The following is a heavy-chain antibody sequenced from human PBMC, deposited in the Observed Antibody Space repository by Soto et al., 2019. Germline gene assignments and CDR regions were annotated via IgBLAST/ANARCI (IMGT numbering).Heavy chain of an antibody. CDR1: SGSISSYY. D-gene: IGHD2-2*01. CDR3: ARGYCSSTSCYEFDF. Sequence: PSETLSLTCTVSSGSISSYYWKWIRQPPGKGLEWIGSIYYSENTNYSHSLKSRVTISVDTSKKQFSLKLTSVTAADTAMYYCARGYCSSTSCYEFDFWGQGTLVTV. V-gene: IGHV4-59*01. CDR2: IYYSENT. J-gene: IGHJ4*02.